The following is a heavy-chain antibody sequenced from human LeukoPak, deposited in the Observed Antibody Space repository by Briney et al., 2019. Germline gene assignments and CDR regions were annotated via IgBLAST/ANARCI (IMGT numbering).Heavy chain of an antibody. CDR1: GFTFGTST. Sequence: GGSLRLSFAASGFTFGTSTMTSVRQAPGKGLEWVSGITSGGSKYYADSVKGRFTISRDNSKNSLYLQMNSLRAEDTAVYYCPNLPDSSGYHYFDYWGQGTLVTVSS. D-gene: IGHD3-22*01. J-gene: IGHJ4*02. V-gene: IGHV3-23*01. CDR2: ITSGGSK. CDR3: PNLPDSSGYHYFDY.